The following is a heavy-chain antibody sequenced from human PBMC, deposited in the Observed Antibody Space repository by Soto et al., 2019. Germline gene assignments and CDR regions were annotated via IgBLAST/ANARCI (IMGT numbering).Heavy chain of an antibody. D-gene: IGHD5-12*01. CDR2: IYYSGST. Sequence: PSETLSLTCTVSGGSISSGGYYWSWIRQHPGKGLEWIGYIYYSGSTYYNPSLKSRVTISVDTSKNQFSLKLSSVTAADTAVYYCARATGIVATSSYYYYYGMDVWGQGTTVTVSS. CDR3: ARATGIVATSSYYYYYGMDV. V-gene: IGHV4-31*03. CDR1: GGSISSGGYY. J-gene: IGHJ6*02.